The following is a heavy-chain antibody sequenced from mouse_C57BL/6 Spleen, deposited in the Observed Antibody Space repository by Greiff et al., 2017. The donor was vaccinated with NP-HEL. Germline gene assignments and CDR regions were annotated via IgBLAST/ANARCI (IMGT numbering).Heavy chain of an antibody. Sequence: VQLQQSGAELVMPGASVKLSCKASGYTFTSYWMHWVKQRPGQGLEWIGEIDPSDSYTNYNQKFKGKSTLTVDKSSSTAYMQLSSLTSEDSADYYCATGDYWGQGTTLTVSS. V-gene: IGHV1-69*01. CDR2: IDPSDSYT. CDR1: GYTFTSYW. CDR3: ATGDY. J-gene: IGHJ2*01.